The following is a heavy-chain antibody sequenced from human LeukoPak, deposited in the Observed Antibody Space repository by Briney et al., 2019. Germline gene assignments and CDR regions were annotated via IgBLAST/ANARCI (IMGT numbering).Heavy chain of an antibody. D-gene: IGHD3-22*01. Sequence: SETLSLTCIVSGGSISSGGYYWSWIRQHPGKGLEWIGYIYYSGSTYYNPSLKSRVTISVDTSKNQFSLKLSSVTAADTAVYYCARAGRFYDSSGYYWYFDYWGQGTLATVSS. CDR2: IYYSGST. V-gene: IGHV4-31*03. CDR3: ARAGRFYDSSGYYWYFDY. CDR1: GGSISSGGYY. J-gene: IGHJ4*02.